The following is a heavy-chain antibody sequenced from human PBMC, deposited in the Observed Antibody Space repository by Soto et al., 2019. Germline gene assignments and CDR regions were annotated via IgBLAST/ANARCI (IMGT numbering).Heavy chain of an antibody. D-gene: IGHD5-12*01. CDR1: GFTFSSHA. J-gene: IGHJ4*02. V-gene: IGHV3-30-3*01. CDR2: ISSDGSNK. Sequence: QVQLVESGGGVVQPGRSLRLSCSVSGFTFSSHAMHWVRQAPGKGLEWVALISSDGSNKYYADSVKGRFTTSRDNSKKTMYLQMNSHRVEDKAVYYWSRDDEGGSDWDLGYWGQGALFSGSS. CDR3: SRDDEGGSDWDLGY.